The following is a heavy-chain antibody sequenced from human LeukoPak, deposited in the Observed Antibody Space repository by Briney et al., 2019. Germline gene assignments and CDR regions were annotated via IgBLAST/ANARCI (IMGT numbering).Heavy chain of an antibody. Sequence: GGSLRLSCAASGFTFSSYSMNWVRQAPGKGLEWVSSISSSSSYIYYADSVKGRFTISRDNAKNSLYLQMNSLRAEDTAVYYCARDIAGTDSDYWGQGTLVTVSS. CDR1: GFTFSSYS. J-gene: IGHJ4*02. V-gene: IGHV3-21*01. CDR2: ISSSSSYI. CDR3: ARDIAGTDSDY. D-gene: IGHD6-13*01.